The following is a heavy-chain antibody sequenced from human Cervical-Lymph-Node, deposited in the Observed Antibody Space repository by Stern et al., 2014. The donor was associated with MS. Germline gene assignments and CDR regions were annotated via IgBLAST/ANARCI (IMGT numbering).Heavy chain of an antibody. Sequence: VQLVESGGGLVKPGGPLSLSCAASGFTFSSYSMNWVRQAPGRGLEWVSSISSSSSYIYYADSVKGRFTISRDNAKNSLYLQMNSLRAEDTAVYYCARSIVVVTADIDYWGQGTLVTVSS. CDR2: ISSSSSYI. CDR1: GFTFSSYS. CDR3: ARSIVVVTADIDY. V-gene: IGHV3-21*01. D-gene: IGHD2-21*02. J-gene: IGHJ4*02.